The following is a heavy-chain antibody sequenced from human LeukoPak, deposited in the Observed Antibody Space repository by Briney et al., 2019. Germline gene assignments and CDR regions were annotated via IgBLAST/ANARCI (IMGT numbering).Heavy chain of an antibody. CDR3: ARGAPGSYCSGGSCPYFDY. CDR1: GYTFIGYD. Sequence: GASVKVSCKASGYTFIGYDINWVRQATGQGREGMGWRNPNTCNTGYAQKFRGRVTMTRNTSISTTSMELSSLTSEDTALYYCARGAPGSYCSGGSCPYFDYWGQGTLVSVSS. D-gene: IGHD2-15*01. V-gene: IGHV1-8*01. J-gene: IGHJ4*02. CDR2: RNPNTCNT.